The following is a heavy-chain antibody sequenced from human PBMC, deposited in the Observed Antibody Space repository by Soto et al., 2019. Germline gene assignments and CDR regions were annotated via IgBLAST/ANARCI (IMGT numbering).Heavy chain of an antibody. D-gene: IGHD2-15*01. J-gene: IGHJ6*02. CDR3: AREGYCSGGSCYSRYYYYYGMDV. Sequence: EVQLVESGGGLIQPGGSLRLSCAASGFTVSSNYMSWVRQAPGMGLEWVSVIYSGGSTYYADSVKGRFTISRDNSKNTLYLQMNSLRAEDTAVYYCAREGYCSGGSCYSRYYYYYGMDVWGQGTTVTVSS. V-gene: IGHV3-53*01. CDR2: IYSGGST. CDR1: GFTVSSNY.